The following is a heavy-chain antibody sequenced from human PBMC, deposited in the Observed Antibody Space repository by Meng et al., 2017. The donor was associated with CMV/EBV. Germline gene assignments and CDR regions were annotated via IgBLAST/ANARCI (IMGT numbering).Heavy chain of an antibody. Sequence: GGSLRLSCAASGFTFSSYAMSWVRQAPGTGLEWVSVIYSGGSSTYYADSVKGRFTISRDNSKNTLYLQMNSLRAEDTAVYYCARAGKDWVGRTVYYDYWGQGTLVTVSS. CDR3: ARAGKDWVGRTVYYDY. CDR2: IYSGGSST. CDR1: GFTFSSYA. D-gene: IGHD2-15*01. J-gene: IGHJ4*02. V-gene: IGHV3-23*03.